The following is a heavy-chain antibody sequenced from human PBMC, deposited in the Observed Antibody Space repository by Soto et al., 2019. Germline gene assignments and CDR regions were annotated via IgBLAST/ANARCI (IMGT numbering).Heavy chain of an antibody. CDR2: SNAGNGNT. J-gene: IGHJ4*02. CDR1: GYTFTSYA. V-gene: IGHV1-3*01. Sequence: QVKLVQSGAEVKKPGASVKVSCKASGYTFTSYAMHWVRLAPGQRLEWMGWSNAGNGNTKYSQKFQGRVTITRETSASTAYMELSSLRSEDTAVYYCARESGVSSVWYGGSDCWVQGTLVTVSS. D-gene: IGHD6-19*01. CDR3: ARESGVSSVWYGGSDC.